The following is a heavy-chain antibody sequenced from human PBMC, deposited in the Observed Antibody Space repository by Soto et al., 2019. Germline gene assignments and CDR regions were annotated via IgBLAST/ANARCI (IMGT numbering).Heavy chain of an antibody. D-gene: IGHD7-27*01. CDR3: ARKAWVRFDY. CDR2: VFHNGDT. CDR1: GDSISRSVW. J-gene: IGHJ4*02. Sequence: SETLSLTCAVSGDSISRSVWWTWVRQPPGKGLGGMGEVFHNGDTNYNPSLKSRVTMSVDKSTNDFSLKVTSVTAADTAIYYCARKAWVRFDYWGQGALVTVSS. V-gene: IGHV4-4*02.